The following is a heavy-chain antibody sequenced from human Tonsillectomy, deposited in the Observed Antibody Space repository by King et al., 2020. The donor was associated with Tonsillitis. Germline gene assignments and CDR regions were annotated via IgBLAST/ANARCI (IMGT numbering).Heavy chain of an antibody. CDR2: ISGSGGST. Sequence: VRQAPGKGLEWVSAISGSGGSTYYADSVKGRFTISRDNSKDTLYLQMNSLRAEDTAVYYCAKAFSQYNWNLFDYWVQETLVTVYS. D-gene: IGHD1-20*01. J-gene: IGHJ4*02. V-gene: IGHV3-23*01. CDR3: AKAFSQYNWNLFDY.